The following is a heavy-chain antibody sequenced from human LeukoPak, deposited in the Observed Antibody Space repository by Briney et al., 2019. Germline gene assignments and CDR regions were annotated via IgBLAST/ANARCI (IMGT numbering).Heavy chain of an antibody. Sequence: GGSLRLSCAASGFTFSSYGMHWVRQAPGKGLEWVAVISYDGSNKYYADSVKGRFTISRDNSKNTLYLQMNSLRAEDTAVYYCAKDVRSSWAYFDYWGQGTLVTVSS. D-gene: IGHD6-13*01. CDR1: GFTFSSYG. CDR2: ISYDGSNK. J-gene: IGHJ4*02. V-gene: IGHV3-30*18. CDR3: AKDVRSSWAYFDY.